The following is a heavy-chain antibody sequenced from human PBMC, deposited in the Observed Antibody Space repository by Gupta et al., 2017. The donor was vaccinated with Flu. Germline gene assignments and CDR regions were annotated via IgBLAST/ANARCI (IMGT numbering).Heavy chain of an antibody. Sequence: QVQLQESGPGLVKPSQTLSLACTVPGDSIRSGPTYSSWIGQLPGKGLEWIGYIHSSGNTFYNPSLESRVAMSVDTSENQFSLRLTSVTAADTAVYYCSATPRPYRSSPSYYYGLDVWGQGLTVTVSS. CDR2: IHSSGNT. CDR1: GDSIRSGPTY. V-gene: IGHV4-30-4*03. J-gene: IGHJ6*02. CDR3: SATPRPYRSSPSYYYGLDV. D-gene: IGHD6-19*01.